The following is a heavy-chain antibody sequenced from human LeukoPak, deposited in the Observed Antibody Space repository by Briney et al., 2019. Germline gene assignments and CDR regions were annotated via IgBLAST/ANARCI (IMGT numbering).Heavy chain of an antibody. V-gene: IGHV1-2*02. CDR2: INPNSGGT. Sequence: ASVKVSCRASAYTFTGYYIHWGRQAPGQGLEWMGWINPNSGGTNYAQNFQGRVTMTRDMSITTAYMELGRLRSDDTAVYYCARVGGYDYDSSGYNGLNYWGQGTLVTVSS. D-gene: IGHD3-22*01. J-gene: IGHJ4*02. CDR1: AYTFTGYY. CDR3: ARVGGYDYDSSGYNGLNY.